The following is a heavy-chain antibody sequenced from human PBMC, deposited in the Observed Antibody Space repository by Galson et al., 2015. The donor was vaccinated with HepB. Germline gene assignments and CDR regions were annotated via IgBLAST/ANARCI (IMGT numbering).Heavy chain of an antibody. CDR3: ARDRAVLRYFDWLLSSDL. CDR2: ISAYNGNT. J-gene: IGHJ2*01. V-gene: IGHV1-18*04. CDR1: GYTFTSYG. Sequence: SVKVSCKASGYTFTSYGISWVRQAPGQGLEWMGWISAYNGNTNYAQKLQGRVTMTTDTSTSTAYMELRSLRSDDTAVYYCARDRAVLRYFDWLLSSDLWGRGTLVTVSS. D-gene: IGHD3-9*01.